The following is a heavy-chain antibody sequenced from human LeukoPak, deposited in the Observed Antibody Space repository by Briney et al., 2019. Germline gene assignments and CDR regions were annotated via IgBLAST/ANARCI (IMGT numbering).Heavy chain of an antibody. D-gene: IGHD4-23*01. CDR1: GYTFTSYG. CDR3: ARAWRTTVVTRLGIDI. Sequence: ASVKVSCKASGYTFTSYGISWVRQAPGQGLEWMGWISAYNGNTNYAQKLQGRVTMTTDTSTSTAYMELRSLRSDDTAVYYCARAWRTTVVTRLGIDIWGQGTMVTVSS. V-gene: IGHV1-18*01. J-gene: IGHJ3*02. CDR2: ISAYNGNT.